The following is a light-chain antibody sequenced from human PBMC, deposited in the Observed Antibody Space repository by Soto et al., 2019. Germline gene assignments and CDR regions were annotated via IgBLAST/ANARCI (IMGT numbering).Light chain of an antibody. CDR3: QQYNSYSRT. V-gene: IGKV1-27*01. J-gene: IGKJ1*01. CDR2: SAS. CDR1: QGISSY. Sequence: DIQLTQSPSSLSASVGDRVTITCRVSQGISSYLNWDRQKPGKVPKLLIYSASNLQSGVPSRFSGSGSGTEFTLTISSLQPDDFATYYCQQYNSYSRTFGQGTKVDIK.